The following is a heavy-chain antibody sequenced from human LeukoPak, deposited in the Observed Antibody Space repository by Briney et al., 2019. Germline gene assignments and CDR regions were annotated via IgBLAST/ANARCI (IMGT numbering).Heavy chain of an antibody. CDR1: GGSISSYY. V-gene: IGHV4-59*01. Sequence: PSETLSLACTVSGGSISSYYWSWIRQPPGKGLEWIGYIYYSGSTNYNPSLKSRVTISVDTSKNQFSLKLSSVTAADTAVYYCAREGYGYSSGRYYDYWGQGTLVTVSS. D-gene: IGHD6-19*01. CDR3: AREGYGYSSGRYYDY. CDR2: IYYSGST. J-gene: IGHJ4*02.